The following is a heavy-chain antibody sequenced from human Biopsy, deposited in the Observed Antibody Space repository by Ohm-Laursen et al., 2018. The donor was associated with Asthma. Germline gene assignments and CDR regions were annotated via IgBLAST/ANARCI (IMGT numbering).Heavy chain of an antibody. J-gene: IGHJ3*02. CDR3: VRDGTDDAFDI. D-gene: IGHD1-1*01. Sequence: LRLSCTASGFSFSNFASHWVRQAPGKGLEWVGVISKDASTQDYADSVKGRFTMARDNSMNTLDLQMNSLREEDTAVYYCVRDGTDDAFDIWGQGTVVSVSS. V-gene: IGHV3-30*01. CDR2: ISKDASTQ. CDR1: GFSFSNFA.